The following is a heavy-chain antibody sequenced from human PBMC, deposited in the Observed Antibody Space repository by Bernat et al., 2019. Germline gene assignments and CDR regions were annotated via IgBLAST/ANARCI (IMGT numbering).Heavy chain of an antibody. CDR3: TNEPFDY. J-gene: IGHJ4*02. V-gene: IGHV3-15*02. CDR2: IRSKTDGGTT. D-gene: IGHD1-1*01. Sequence: EVQLVESGGALVNPGGSLTLSCAASGFTFIDAWMTWIRQAPGKGLEWVGRIRSKTDGGTTDYAAPVKGRFTISRDDSKNTLYLQMNSLRTAETALYCCTNEPFDYWGRGTLVTVSS. CDR1: GFTFIDAW.